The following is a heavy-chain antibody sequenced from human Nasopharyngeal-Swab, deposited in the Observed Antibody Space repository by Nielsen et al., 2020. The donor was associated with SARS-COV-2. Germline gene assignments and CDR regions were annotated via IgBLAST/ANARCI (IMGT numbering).Heavy chain of an antibody. CDR2: IYYSGST. Sequence: WICQPPGKGLEWIGYIYYSGSTYYNPSLKSRVTISVDTSKNQFSLKLSSVTAADTAVYYCARERRYGQGKLNYYYYMDVWGKGTTVTVSS. D-gene: IGHD3-9*01. J-gene: IGHJ6*03. V-gene: IGHV4-31*02. CDR3: ARERRYGQGKLNYYYYMDV.